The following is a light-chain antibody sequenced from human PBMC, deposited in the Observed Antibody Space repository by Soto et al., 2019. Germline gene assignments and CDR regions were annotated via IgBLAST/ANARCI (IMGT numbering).Light chain of an antibody. CDR2: SNN. Sequence: QSALTKPPSAYETPGQMVTLSCSGSSSNIGSNTVNWYQQLPGTAPKLVIYSNNQRPSGVPDRFSGSKSGTSASLAISGLQSEDEADYYCVAWDDSLNGYVVFGGGTKVTVL. V-gene: IGLV1-44*01. CDR1: SSNIGSNT. CDR3: VAWDDSLNGYVV. J-gene: IGLJ2*01.